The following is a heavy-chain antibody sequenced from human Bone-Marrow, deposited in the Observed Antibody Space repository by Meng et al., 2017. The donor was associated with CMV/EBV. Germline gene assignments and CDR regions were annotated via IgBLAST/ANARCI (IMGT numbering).Heavy chain of an antibody. CDR2: INSDGSST. CDR1: GFTFSSYE. CDR3: ARDSGSTVTPHY. D-gene: IGHD4-11*01. J-gene: IGHJ4*02. V-gene: IGHV3-74*01. Sequence: GESLKISCAASGFTFSSYEMNWVRQAPGKGLVWVSRINSDGSSTSYADSVKGRFTISRDNAKNTLYLQMNSLRAEDTAVYYCARDSGSTVTPHYWGQGTLVTVSS.